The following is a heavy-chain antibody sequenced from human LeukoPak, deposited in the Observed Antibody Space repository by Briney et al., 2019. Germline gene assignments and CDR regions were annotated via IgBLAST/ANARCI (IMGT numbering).Heavy chain of an antibody. Sequence: PSETLSLTCTVSGGSISSYYWSWIRQPPGKGLEWIGYIYYSGSTNYNASLKSRVTISVDTSKNQFSLKLSSVTAADTAVYYCARSNSSGWGFDYWGQGTLVTVSS. V-gene: IGHV4-59*08. CDR1: GGSISSYY. CDR2: IYYSGST. D-gene: IGHD6-19*01. J-gene: IGHJ4*02. CDR3: ARSNSSGWGFDY.